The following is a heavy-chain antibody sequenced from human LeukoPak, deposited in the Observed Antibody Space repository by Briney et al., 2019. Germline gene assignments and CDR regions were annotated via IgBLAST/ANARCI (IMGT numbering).Heavy chain of an antibody. Sequence: PSETLSLTCVVSGGSFSDNYWTWIRQPPGKGSEWIGEINHSGTTSYNPALQSRVTVSVDTSKNQFSLKLSSVTAADTAVYYCARRRRHEFTYGYVFYFDYWGQGTLVTVSS. CDR1: GGSFSDNY. CDR3: ARRRRHEFTYGYVFYFDY. D-gene: IGHD3-16*01. J-gene: IGHJ4*02. CDR2: INHSGTT. V-gene: IGHV4-34*01.